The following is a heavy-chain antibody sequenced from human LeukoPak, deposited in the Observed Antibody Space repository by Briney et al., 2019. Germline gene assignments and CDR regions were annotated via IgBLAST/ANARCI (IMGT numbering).Heavy chain of an antibody. CDR3: AIMAVTGDDGFDI. J-gene: IGHJ3*02. CDR2: INPSGGST. D-gene: IGHD6-19*01. CDR1: GYTFTSYY. V-gene: IGHV1-46*01. Sequence: ASVKVSCKASGYTFTSYYLHWVRQAPGQGLEWMGIINPSGGSTKYGQKFQGRVTMTRDMSTSTVYMEVNSLRSEDTAVYYCAIMAVTGDDGFDIWGQGTMVTVSS.